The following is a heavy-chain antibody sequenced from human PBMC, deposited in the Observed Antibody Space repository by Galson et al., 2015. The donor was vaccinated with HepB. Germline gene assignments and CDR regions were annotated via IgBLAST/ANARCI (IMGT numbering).Heavy chain of an antibody. J-gene: IGHJ5*02. D-gene: IGHD3-10*01. CDR2: ISGSSGST. V-gene: IGHV3-23*01. CDR3: ATDYYGSGTYYMAWFDP. CDR1: GFTFSNYG. Sequence: SLRLSCAASGFTFSNYGMSWVRQAPGKGLEWVSAISGSSGSTYYADSVKGRFTISRDNSKNTLYLRMNSLRAEDTAVYYCATDYYGSGTYYMAWFDPWGQGTVVTVSS.